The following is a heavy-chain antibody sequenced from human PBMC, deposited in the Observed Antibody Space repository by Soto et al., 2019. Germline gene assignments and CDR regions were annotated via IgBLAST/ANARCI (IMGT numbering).Heavy chain of an antibody. CDR1: GFTFSSYG. V-gene: IGHV3-30*18. CDR3: AKDIGYCSSTSRYGVYYYYGMDV. CDR2: ISYDGSNK. D-gene: IGHD2-2*01. Sequence: GGSLRLSCAASGFTFSSYGMHWVRQAPGKGLEWVAVISYDGSNKYYADSVKGRFTISRDNSKNTLYLQMNSLRAEDTAVYYCAKDIGYCSSTSRYGVYYYYGMDVWGQGTTVTVSS. J-gene: IGHJ6*02.